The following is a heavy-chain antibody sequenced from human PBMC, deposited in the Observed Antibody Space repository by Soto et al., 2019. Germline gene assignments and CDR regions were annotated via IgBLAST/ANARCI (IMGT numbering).Heavy chain of an antibody. V-gene: IGHV3-33*01. CDR2: IWYDGSNE. J-gene: IGHJ6*02. D-gene: IGHD1-26*01. Sequence: GCSLRLSCGPSVFTFSTYAIHWVRQAPGKALEWVARIWYDGSNEYYADSVKGRFRISRDNSKNTMFLQMNTLRAEETAVYYCARDRKPYGGAGCWSTPIDGWGQGPTVTVSS. CDR1: VFTFSTYA. CDR3: ARDRKPYGGAGCWSTPIDG.